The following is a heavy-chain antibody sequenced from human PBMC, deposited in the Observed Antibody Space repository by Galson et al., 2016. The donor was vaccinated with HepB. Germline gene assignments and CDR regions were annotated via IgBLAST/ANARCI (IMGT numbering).Heavy chain of an antibody. D-gene: IGHD3-3*01. CDR2: INSDGSNT. CDR1: GFSFSNYF. J-gene: IGHJ6*03. CDR3: SRWSGYYGMDV. Sequence: SLRLSCAASGFSFSNYFMHWVRQPPGKGLVWVSRINSDGSNTRYADSVKGRFSISRDNARTTLYRQINSLRAEDTAVYYCSRWSGYYGMDVWGKGTTVTVSS. V-gene: IGHV3-74*01.